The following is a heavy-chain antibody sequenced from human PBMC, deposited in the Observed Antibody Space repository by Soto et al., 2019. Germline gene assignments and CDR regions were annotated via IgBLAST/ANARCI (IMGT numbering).Heavy chain of an antibody. CDR2: MNPNSGNT. D-gene: IGHD6-13*01. CDR3: ERACRVIAAAEEDYYYYYYMDV. Sequence: GASVKVSCKASGYTFTSYDINWVRQATGQGLEWMGWMNPNSGNTGYAQKFQGRVTMTRNTSISTAYMELSSLRSEDTAVYYCERACRVIAAAEEDYYYYYYMDVWGKGTTVTVSS. V-gene: IGHV1-8*01. CDR1: GYTFTSYD. J-gene: IGHJ6*03.